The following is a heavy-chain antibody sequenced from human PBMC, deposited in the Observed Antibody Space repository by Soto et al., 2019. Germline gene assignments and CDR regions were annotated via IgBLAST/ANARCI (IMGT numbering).Heavy chain of an antibody. CDR3: AKYYYDSSGYYYAPVDY. D-gene: IGHD3-22*01. V-gene: IGHV3-23*01. CDR2: ISGSGDST. Sequence: GGSLRLSCAASGFTFSTYAMNWVRQAPGKGLEWVSGISGSGDSTYYADSVKGRFTISRDNSKNTLYLQMNSLRAEDTAVYYCAKYYYDSSGYYYAPVDYWGQGTLVTVSS. CDR1: GFTFSTYA. J-gene: IGHJ4*02.